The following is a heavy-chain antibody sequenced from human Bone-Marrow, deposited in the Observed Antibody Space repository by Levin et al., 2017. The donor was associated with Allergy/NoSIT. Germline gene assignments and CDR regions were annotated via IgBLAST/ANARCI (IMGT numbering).Heavy chain of an antibody. CDR2: ILNTGGRT. CDR1: GFTFSSSA. J-gene: IGHJ4*02. V-gene: IGHV3-23*01. D-gene: IGHD1-26*01. Sequence: GESLKISCTASGFTFSSSAMSWVRQAPGKGLEWVSAILNTGGRTYYADSVKGRFTISRDNSKNTLFLQMNSLRAEDTALYYCAKSLGIFDYWGQGALVTVSS. CDR3: AKSLGIFDY.